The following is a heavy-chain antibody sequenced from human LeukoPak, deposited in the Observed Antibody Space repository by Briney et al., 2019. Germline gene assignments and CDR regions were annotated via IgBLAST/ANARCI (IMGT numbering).Heavy chain of an antibody. J-gene: IGHJ6*02. CDR3: AKGVGYGGMDV. CDR1: GFTFSGYG. D-gene: IGHD2-8*01. CDR2: ISYDGHNE. V-gene: IGHV3-30*18. Sequence: GGSLRLSCAASGFTFSGYGMHWVRQAPGKGLEWVAVISYDGHNEYYADSVKGRFTISRDNSKDTVYVQMNSLRAEDTAVYYCAKGVGYGGMDVWGQGTTVSVSS.